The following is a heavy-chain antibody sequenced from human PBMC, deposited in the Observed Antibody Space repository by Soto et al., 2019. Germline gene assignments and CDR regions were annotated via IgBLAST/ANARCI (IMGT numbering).Heavy chain of an antibody. CDR3: AGGGVLRFLEWFRGTNKNAFDI. D-gene: IGHD3-3*01. J-gene: IGHJ3*02. CDR2: INPNSGGT. CDR1: GYTFTGYY. V-gene: IGHV1-2*02. Sequence: ASVKVSCKASGYTFTGYYMHWVRQAPGQGLEWMGWINPNSGGTNYAQKFQGRVTMTRDTSISTAYMELSRLRSDDTAVYYCAGGGVLRFLEWFRGTNKNAFDIWGQGTVVTVSS.